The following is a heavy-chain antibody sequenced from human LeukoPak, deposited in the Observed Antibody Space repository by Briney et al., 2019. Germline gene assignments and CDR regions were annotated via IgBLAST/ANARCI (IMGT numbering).Heavy chain of an antibody. CDR2: INWNGCST. J-gene: IGHJ5*02. D-gene: IGHD4-17*01. Sequence: PGGSLRLSCAASGFTFDDYGMSWVRQAPGKGLEWVSGINWNGCSTGYADSVKGRFTISRDNAKNSLYLQMNSLRAEDTALYYCARDPTVTSQGWFDPWGQGTLVTVSS. CDR1: GFTFDDYG. V-gene: IGHV3-20*04. CDR3: ARDPTVTSQGWFDP.